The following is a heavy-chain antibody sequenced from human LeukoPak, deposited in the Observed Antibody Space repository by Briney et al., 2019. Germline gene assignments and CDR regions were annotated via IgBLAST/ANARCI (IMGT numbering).Heavy chain of an antibody. CDR3: ARDFGDIVLMVYEAFDI. V-gene: IGHV3-30*01. D-gene: IGHD2-8*01. CDR1: GFTFSSYA. J-gene: IGHJ3*02. CDR2: ISYDGSNK. Sequence: PGRSLRLSCAASGFTFSSYAMHWVRQAPGKGLEWVAVISYDGSNKYYADSVKGRFTISRDNSKNTVYLQMNSLRAEDTAVYYCARDFGDIVLMVYEAFDIWGQGTMVTVSS.